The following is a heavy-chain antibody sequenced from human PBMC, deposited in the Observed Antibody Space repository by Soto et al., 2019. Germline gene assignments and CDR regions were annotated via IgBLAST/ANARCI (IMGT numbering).Heavy chain of an antibody. Sequence: EVQLLESGGGLVQPGGSLRLSCAASGFTFSSYAMSWVRQAPGKGLEWVSAISGSGGSTYYADSVKGRFTISRDNSKKTRYLQMNSLRAEDTAVYYCAKDLNTGTYGSGSPWFDPWGQGTLVTVSS. J-gene: IGHJ5*02. CDR2: ISGSGGST. V-gene: IGHV3-23*01. CDR3: AKDLNTGTYGSGSPWFDP. CDR1: GFTFSSYA. D-gene: IGHD3-10*01.